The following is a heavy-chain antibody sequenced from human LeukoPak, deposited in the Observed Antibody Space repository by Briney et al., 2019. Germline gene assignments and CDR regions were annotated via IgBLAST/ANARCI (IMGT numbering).Heavy chain of an antibody. CDR2: ISSSGSTI. CDR1: GFTFSDYY. CDR3: ARDEGNYYYYYMDV. J-gene: IGHJ6*03. Sequence: GESLRLACAASGFTFSDYYMSWIRQAPGKGLEWVSYISSSGSTIYYADSVKGRFTISRDNAKKSLYLQMNSLRAEDTAVYYCARDEGNYYYYYMDVWGKGTTVTVSS. V-gene: IGHV3-11*01.